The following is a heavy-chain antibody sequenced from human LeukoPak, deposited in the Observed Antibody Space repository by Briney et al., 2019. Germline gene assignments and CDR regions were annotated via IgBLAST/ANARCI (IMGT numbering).Heavy chain of an antibody. V-gene: IGHV3-23*01. CDR1: GFSFSSYA. CDR3: AKATYSSSWNLYFDY. CDR2: ISGSGGST. D-gene: IGHD6-13*01. Sequence: GGSLRLSCATSGFSFSSYAMSWVRQAPGKGLEWVSNISGSGGSTYYADSVKGRFTISRDNSKNTLYLQMNSLRAEDTAVYYCAKATYSSSWNLYFDYWGQGTLVTVSS. J-gene: IGHJ4*02.